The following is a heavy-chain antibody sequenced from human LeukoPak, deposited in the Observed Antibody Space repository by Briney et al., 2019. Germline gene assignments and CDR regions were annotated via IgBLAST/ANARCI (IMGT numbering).Heavy chain of an antibody. Sequence: GGSLRLSCAASGFTVSSNYMSWVRQAPGKGPEWVSVIYSGGSTYYADSVKGRFTISRDNSKNTLYLQMNSLRAEDTAVYYCAGESYDYVWGSYRPFDYWGQGTLVTVSS. J-gene: IGHJ4*02. CDR3: AGESYDYVWGSYRPFDY. CDR1: GFTVSSNY. D-gene: IGHD3-16*02. CDR2: IYSGGST. V-gene: IGHV3-66*01.